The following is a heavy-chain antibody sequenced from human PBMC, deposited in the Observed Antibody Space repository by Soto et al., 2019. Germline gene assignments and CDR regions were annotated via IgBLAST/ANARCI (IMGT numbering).Heavy chain of an antibody. CDR2: IDPSDSYT. CDR1: GYSFTSYW. V-gene: IGHV5-10-1*01. Sequence: GESLKISCKGSGYSFTSYWISWVRQMPGKGLEWMGRIDPSDSYTNYSPSFQGHVTISADKSISTAYLQWSSLKASDTAMYYCARHPIVVVPAAIGPGFDPWGQGTLVTV. J-gene: IGHJ5*02. CDR3: ARHPIVVVPAAIGPGFDP. D-gene: IGHD2-2*01.